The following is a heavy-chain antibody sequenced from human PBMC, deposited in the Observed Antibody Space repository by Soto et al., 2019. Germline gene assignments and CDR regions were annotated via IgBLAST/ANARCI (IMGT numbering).Heavy chain of an antibody. Sequence: GGSLRLSCAVSGFSFRTYGFHWVRQPPGKGLEWVAVISPKGHSDSVEGRFTVSRDNSKDTLYLQMNNLRAEDTAVYYCARDDAFGNENAFDLWGQGTMVTVSS. V-gene: IGHV3-33*01. D-gene: IGHD1-1*01. CDR1: GFSFRTYG. J-gene: IGHJ3*01. CDR3: ARDDAFGNENAFDL. CDR2: ISPK.